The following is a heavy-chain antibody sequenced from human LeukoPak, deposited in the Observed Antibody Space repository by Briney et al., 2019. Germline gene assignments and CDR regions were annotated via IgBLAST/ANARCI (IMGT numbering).Heavy chain of an antibody. V-gene: IGHV1-46*02. CDR1: GYTFNTNY. J-gene: IGHJ5*02. D-gene: IGHD1-14*01. CDR3: AKETPNTGWFDP. CDR2: INPSGDGT. Sequence: ASVKVSCKASGYTFNTNYIHWVRQAPGQGLEWIGVINPSGDGTSYPQKFQGRVTLARDTSTSTIYMELSSLSSEDTAIYYCAKETPNTGWFDPWGQGTLVTVSS.